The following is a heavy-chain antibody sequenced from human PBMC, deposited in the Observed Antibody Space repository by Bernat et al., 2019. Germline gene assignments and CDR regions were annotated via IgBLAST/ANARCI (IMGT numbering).Heavy chain of an antibody. Sequence: QLQLQESGPGLVKASETLSLSCTVSVGSITSISYYWAWFRQPPGKELEWIGSIYYSGINYYNTSLESRIAISVDTSKKQFFLKLSSETAADTSVYYCARDYAGDGYNLNWFDPWGQGTLVTVSS. D-gene: IGHD5-24*01. CDR1: VGSITSISYY. CDR3: ARDYAGDGYNLNWFDP. J-gene: IGHJ5*02. CDR2: IYYSGIN. V-gene: IGHV4-39*02.